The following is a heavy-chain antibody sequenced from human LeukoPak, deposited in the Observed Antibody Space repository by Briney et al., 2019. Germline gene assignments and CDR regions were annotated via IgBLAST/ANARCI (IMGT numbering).Heavy chain of an antibody. D-gene: IGHD1-26*01. CDR1: GGSISSSSYY. CDR2: IYYSGST. CDR3: ARHEYSGSYYGLSWFDP. V-gene: IGHV4-39*01. Sequence: SETLSLTCTVSGGSISSSSYYWGWLRQPPGKGLEWIGSIYYSGSTYYNPSLKSRVTISVDTSKNQLSLKLSSLTAADTAVYYCARHEYSGSYYGLSWFDPWGQGTLVTVSS. J-gene: IGHJ5*02.